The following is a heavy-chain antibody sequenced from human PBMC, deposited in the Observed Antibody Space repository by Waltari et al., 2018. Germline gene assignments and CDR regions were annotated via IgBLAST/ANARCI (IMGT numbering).Heavy chain of an antibody. CDR3: ASQVDFALVPVERHFDS. D-gene: IGHD2-8*02. J-gene: IGHJ4*02. Sequence: EVQLLESGGGLVQPGGSLRLSCAASGFSCSNYAMSWVRQAPGKGLEYVSAISVSGGNTYYADSVKGRFTVSRDNSKNTLFLQMNSPRAEDTATYYCASQVDFALVPVERHFDSWGQGTLVTVSP. V-gene: IGHV3-23*01. CDR2: ISVSGGNT. CDR1: GFSCSNYA.